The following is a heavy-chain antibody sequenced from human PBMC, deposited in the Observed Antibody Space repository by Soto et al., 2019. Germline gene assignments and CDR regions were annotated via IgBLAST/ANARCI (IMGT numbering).Heavy chain of an antibody. J-gene: IGHJ4*02. D-gene: IGHD2-21*02. CDR1: GYTLNTYY. CDR2: IHPSGGGS. CDR3: ARGGHIAVVTASFDY. V-gene: IGHV1-46*02. Sequence: QVQLVQSGAEVKKPGASVKVSCKPSGYTLNTYYLHWVRQAPGQGLEWMGIIHPSGGGSTYAQKFLCRVTMTRDTSRSTVFMEWSSLRSADTAVYYCARGGHIAVVTASFDYWGQGTLVTVSS.